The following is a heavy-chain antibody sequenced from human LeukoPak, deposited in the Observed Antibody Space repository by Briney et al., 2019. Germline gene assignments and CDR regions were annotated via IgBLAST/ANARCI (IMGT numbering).Heavy chain of an antibody. CDR2: ISGSGGGT. CDR1: GFTFSSYA. V-gene: IGHV3-23*01. Sequence: GGSLRLSCAASGFTFSSYAMSWVRQAPGKGLEWVSAISGSGGGTYYADSVRGRFTISRDNSKNTLYLQMNSLRAEDTAVYYCAKTHSSGWYFSFDYWGQGTLVTVSS. J-gene: IGHJ4*02. CDR3: AKTHSSGWYFSFDY. D-gene: IGHD6-19*01.